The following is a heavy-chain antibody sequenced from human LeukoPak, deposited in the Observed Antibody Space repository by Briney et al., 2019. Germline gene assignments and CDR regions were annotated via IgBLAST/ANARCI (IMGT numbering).Heavy chain of an antibody. CDR2: ISYSGST. CDR1: GGSISSYY. D-gene: IGHD1-26*01. J-gene: IGHJ4*02. CDR3: ARMPPVGGSYVY. Sequence: SETLSLTCTVSGGSISSYYWSWIRQPPGKGLEWIGYISYSGSTNYNPSLKSRPTISVDTSKNQFSLKLSSVTAADTAVYYCARMPPVGGSYVYWGQGTLVTVSS. V-gene: IGHV4-59*01.